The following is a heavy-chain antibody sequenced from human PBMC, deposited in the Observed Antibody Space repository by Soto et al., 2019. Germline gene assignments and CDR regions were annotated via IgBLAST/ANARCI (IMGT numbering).Heavy chain of an antibody. J-gene: IGHJ4*01. CDR3: ARRRYGSGSNDI. D-gene: IGHD3-10*01. CDR1: GFTFSDYY. V-gene: IGHV3-11*01. Sequence: GGSLRLSCAASGFTFSDYYMTWIRQAPGRGLEWVSHISSSGSSTDYGDSVRGRFTISRDNAKKSLFPQMSSLRAEDTAVYYCARRRYGSGSNDIWGHGTLVTVSS. CDR2: ISSSGSST.